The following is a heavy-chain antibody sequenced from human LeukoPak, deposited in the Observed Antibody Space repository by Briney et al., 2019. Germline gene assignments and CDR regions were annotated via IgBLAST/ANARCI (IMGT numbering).Heavy chain of an antibody. CDR3: ARSYTHYDFWSGYTYQNYFDP. CDR1: GFTVSSSY. Sequence: GGSLRLSCAASGFTVSSSYISWVRQAPGKGLEWVSVICAGDSTYYADSVKGRFIISRDNSKNTVYLQMDSLRAEGTAVYYCARSYTHYDFWSGYTYQNYFDPWGQGTLVTVSS. CDR2: ICAGDST. J-gene: IGHJ5*02. D-gene: IGHD3-3*01. V-gene: IGHV3-53*01.